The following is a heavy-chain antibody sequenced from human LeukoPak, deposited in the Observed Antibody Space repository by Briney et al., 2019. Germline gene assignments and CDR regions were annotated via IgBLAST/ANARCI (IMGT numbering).Heavy chain of an antibody. Sequence: SETLSLTCAVYGGSFSGYYWSWIRQPPGKGLEWIGEINHSGSTNYNPSLKSRVTISVDTSKNQFSLKLSSVTAADTAVYYCARGALAPDYGGKSKIIDYWGQGTLVTVSS. CDR1: GGSFSGYY. J-gene: IGHJ4*02. D-gene: IGHD4-23*01. CDR2: INHSGST. V-gene: IGHV4-34*01. CDR3: ARGALAPDYGGKSKIIDY.